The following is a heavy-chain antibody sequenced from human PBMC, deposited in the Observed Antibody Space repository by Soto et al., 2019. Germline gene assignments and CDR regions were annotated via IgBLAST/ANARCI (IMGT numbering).Heavy chain of an antibody. CDR1: GGSMSSYY. J-gene: IGHJ4*02. CDR3: ARHAVALATSFDC. D-gene: IGHD2-15*01. CDR2: IYYSGST. V-gene: IGHV4-59*08. Sequence: SETLSLTCTVSGGSMSSYYWSWIRQPPGKGLEWIGYIYYSGSTNYNPSLKSRVTMSVDTSEKQFSLNLRSVTAADTAVYYCARHAVALATSFDCWGQGTLVTVSS.